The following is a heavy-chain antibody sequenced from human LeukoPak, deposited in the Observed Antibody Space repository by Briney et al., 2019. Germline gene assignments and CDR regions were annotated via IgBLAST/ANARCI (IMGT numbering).Heavy chain of an antibody. J-gene: IGHJ5*02. Sequence: RASVKVSCKASGYSFKSNGISWVRQAPGQGLEWMGWISTYNDNTKYAQTFQGRVTMTTDTSTSTAYMELRSLRSDDTAVYYCARLGYASTWSWFDPWGQGTLVTVSS. CDR3: ARLGYASTWSWFDP. D-gene: IGHD6-13*01. CDR1: GYSFKSNG. V-gene: IGHV1-18*01. CDR2: ISTYNDNT.